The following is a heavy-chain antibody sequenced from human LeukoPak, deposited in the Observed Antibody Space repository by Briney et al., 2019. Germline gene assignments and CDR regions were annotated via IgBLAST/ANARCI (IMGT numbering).Heavy chain of an antibody. Sequence: GGSLRLSCAASGFTVSSNYMSWVRQAPGKGLEWVSVIYSGGSTYYADSVKGRFTISRDNSKNTLYLQMNSLRAEDTAVYYCARGRNSVYYFNVVAPYYFDYWGQGTLVTVSS. D-gene: IGHD3-22*01. CDR1: GFTVSSNY. CDR3: ARGRNSVYYFNVVAPYYFDY. CDR2: IYSGGST. V-gene: IGHV3-53*01. J-gene: IGHJ4*02.